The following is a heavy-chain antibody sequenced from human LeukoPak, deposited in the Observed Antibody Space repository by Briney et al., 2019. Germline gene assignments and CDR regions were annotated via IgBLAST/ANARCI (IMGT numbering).Heavy chain of an antibody. J-gene: IGHJ4*02. CDR2: IIPIFGTA. CDR1: GGTFSSYA. Sequence: SVKVSCKASGGTFSSYAISWVRQAPGQGLEWMGGIIPIFGTANYAQKFQGRVTITADESTSTAYMELSSLRSEDTAVYYCARVKSERAGSDALDYWGQGTLVTVSS. V-gene: IGHV1-69*13. CDR3: ARVKSERAGSDALDY. D-gene: IGHD1-1*01.